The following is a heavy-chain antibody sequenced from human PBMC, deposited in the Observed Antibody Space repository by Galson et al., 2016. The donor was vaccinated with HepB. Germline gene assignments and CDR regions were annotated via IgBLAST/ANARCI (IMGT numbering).Heavy chain of an antibody. Sequence: SVKVSCKASGYTFTNYYMHWVRRAPGQGLEWMGMINPSGGSTSYPQKFQGRVTVTRDTSTSTVYMELGSLTSEDTAVYYCARRLLYCGGGGCSTWGQGTLVTVFS. V-gene: IGHV1-46*01. CDR3: ARRLLYCGGGGCST. CDR1: GYTFTNYY. CDR2: INPSGGST. J-gene: IGHJ4*02. D-gene: IGHD2-15*01.